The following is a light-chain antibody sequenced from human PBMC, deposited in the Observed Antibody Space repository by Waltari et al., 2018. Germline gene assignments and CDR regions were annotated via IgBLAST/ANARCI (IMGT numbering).Light chain of an antibody. Sequence: DIRMTQSPFSVSASVGDRVTITCRASQDIRTWLAWYQQKPGKAPRLLIYHASGLQSGVPSRFSGSGSGTDFTLTISSLQPEDFATYSCQQSGTFPPTFGPGTKVEI. CDR2: HAS. CDR3: QQSGTFPPT. CDR1: QDIRTW. V-gene: IGKV1-12*01. J-gene: IGKJ1*01.